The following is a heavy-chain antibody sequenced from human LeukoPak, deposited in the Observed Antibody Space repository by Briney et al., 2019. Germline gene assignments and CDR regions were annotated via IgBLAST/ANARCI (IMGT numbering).Heavy chain of an antibody. CDR1: GGSFSSYF. D-gene: IGHD2-21*01. CDR3: ARRRKVVRAGFDY. V-gene: IGHV4-34*01. Sequence: SETLSLTCAGYGGSFSSYFWTWIRQTPGKGLEWFGEINHSGTTNYNPSLKSRVTMSVDTSKDQFSLKLMSVTAADTGVYYCARRRKVVRAGFDYWGQGTRVIVSS. CDR2: INHSGTT. J-gene: IGHJ4*02.